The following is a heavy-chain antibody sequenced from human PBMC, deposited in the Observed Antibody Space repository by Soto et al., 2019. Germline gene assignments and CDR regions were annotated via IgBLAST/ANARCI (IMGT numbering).Heavy chain of an antibody. CDR3: ATASHYDNGGYYLAFDI. Sequence: HVQLVQSGAEVKKPGSSVKVSCKASGGTFSSYAISWVRQAPGQGLEWMGGIIPIFGTPKYAQKFRGRVTIMADEAKTTAYMDLSRMRSEDTAAYYCATASHYDNGGYYLAFDIWGQGTLVTVSS. D-gene: IGHD3-22*01. V-gene: IGHV1-69*01. CDR2: IIPIFGTP. CDR1: GGTFSSYA. J-gene: IGHJ4*02.